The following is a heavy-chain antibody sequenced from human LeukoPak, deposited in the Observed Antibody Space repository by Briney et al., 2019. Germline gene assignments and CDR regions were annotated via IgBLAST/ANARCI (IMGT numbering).Heavy chain of an antibody. CDR2: GYTSGST. Sequence: SETLSLTCTVSGGSINSYYWSWIRQPAGEGLEWIGRGYTSGSTNYNPSLKSRVTISLDKSKNQFSLQLRSVTAADTAVYYCARIGDILSGPNDYWGQGTLVTVS. D-gene: IGHD3-9*01. CDR3: ARIGDILSGPNDY. V-gene: IGHV4-4*07. J-gene: IGHJ4*02. CDR1: GGSINSYY.